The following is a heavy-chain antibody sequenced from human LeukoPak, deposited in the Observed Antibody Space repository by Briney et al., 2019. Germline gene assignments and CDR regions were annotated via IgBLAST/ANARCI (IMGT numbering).Heavy chain of an antibody. J-gene: IGHJ4*02. CDR3: ARGLDDY. Sequence: SETLSLTCTVSGVSISSSSYYWGWIRQPPGKGLEWIGTIYYSGSTYYNTSLKSRVTISVDTSKNQFSLKLSSVTAADTAVYYCARGLDDYWGQGTLVTVSS. V-gene: IGHV4-39*07. CDR2: IYYSGST. CDR1: GVSISSSSYY.